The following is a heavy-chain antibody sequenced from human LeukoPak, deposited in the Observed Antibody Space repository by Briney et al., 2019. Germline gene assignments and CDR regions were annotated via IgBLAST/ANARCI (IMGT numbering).Heavy chain of an antibody. CDR2: IDPSDSYT. D-gene: IGHD3-10*01. J-gene: IGHJ4*02. CDR1: GYSFTSYW. V-gene: IGHV5-10-1*01. CDR3: ARHAKLLWFGELSMDQYYFDY. Sequence: GESLKISCKGSGYSFTSYWISWVRQMPGKGLEWMGRIDPSDSYTNYSPSFQGHVTISADKSISTAYLQWSSLKASDTAMYYCARHAKLLWFGELSMDQYYFDYWGQGTLVTVSS.